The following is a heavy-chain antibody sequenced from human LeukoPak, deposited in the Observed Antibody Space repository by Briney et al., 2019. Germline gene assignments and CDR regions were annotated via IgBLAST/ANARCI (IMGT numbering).Heavy chain of an antibody. CDR1: GFTFSSYA. J-gene: IGHJ4*02. CDR2: ISGSGGST. Sequence: GGSLRLSCAASGFTFSSYAMSWVRQAPGKGLEWVSAISGSGGSTYYADSVKGRFTISRDNSKNTLYLQMNSLGAEDTAVYYCAKDDSSSWYLSCYFDYWGQGTLVTVSS. CDR3: AKDDSSSWYLSCYFDY. V-gene: IGHV3-23*01. D-gene: IGHD6-13*01.